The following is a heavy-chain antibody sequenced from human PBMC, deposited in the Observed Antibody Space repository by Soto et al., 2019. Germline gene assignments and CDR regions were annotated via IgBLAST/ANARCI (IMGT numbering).Heavy chain of an antibody. CDR3: ARMMGAGPNPHSPWYYYYGMDV. Sequence: SGPTLVNPTQTLTLTCTFSGFSLSTSGMCVSWIRQPPGKALEWLALIDWDDDKYYSTSLKTRLTISKDTSKNQVVLTMTNMDPVDTATYYCARMMGAGPNPHSPWYYYYGMDVWGQGTTVTVSS. CDR2: IDWDDDK. D-gene: IGHD3-16*01. J-gene: IGHJ6*02. CDR1: GFSLSTSGMC. V-gene: IGHV2-70*01.